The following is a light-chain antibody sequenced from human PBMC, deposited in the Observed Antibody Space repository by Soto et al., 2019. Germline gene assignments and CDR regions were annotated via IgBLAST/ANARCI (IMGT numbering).Light chain of an antibody. CDR3: QQYESSPTT. V-gene: IGKV3-20*01. CDR2: GAS. J-gene: IGKJ4*01. Sequence: EIVLTQSPGTLSLSPGERATLSCRASQSVSSTYLAWYQQKPGQAPRLLIYGASSRATGIPDRFSGSGSGTDFTLTISRLETEDFAVYYCQQYESSPTTFGGGTKVEIK. CDR1: QSVSSTY.